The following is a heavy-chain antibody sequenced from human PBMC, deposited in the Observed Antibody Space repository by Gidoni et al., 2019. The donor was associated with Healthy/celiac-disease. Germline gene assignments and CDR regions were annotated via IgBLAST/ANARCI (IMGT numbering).Heavy chain of an antibody. CDR3: ARSRYCSGGSCYPFDY. V-gene: IGHV1-69*01. Sequence: KFQGRVTITADESTSTAYMELSSLRSEDTAVYYCARSRYCSGGSCYPFDYWGQGTLVTVSS. D-gene: IGHD2-15*01. J-gene: IGHJ4*02.